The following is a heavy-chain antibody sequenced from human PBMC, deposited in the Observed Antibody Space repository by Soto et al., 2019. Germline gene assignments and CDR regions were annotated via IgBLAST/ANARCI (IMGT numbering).Heavy chain of an antibody. Sequence: TSETLSLTCTVSGGSISSYYWSWIRQPPGKGLEWIGYIYYSGSTNYNPSLKSRVTISVDTSKNQFSLKLSSVTAADTAVYYCARGYCSGGSCYASPHDYWGQGTLVTVSS. CDR3: ARGYCSGGSCYASPHDY. CDR2: IYYSGST. V-gene: IGHV4-59*01. CDR1: GGSISSYY. D-gene: IGHD2-15*01. J-gene: IGHJ4*02.